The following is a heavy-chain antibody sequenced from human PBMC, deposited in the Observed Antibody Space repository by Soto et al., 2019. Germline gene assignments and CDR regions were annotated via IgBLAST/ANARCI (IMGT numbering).Heavy chain of an antibody. CDR2: IKSTTDGETT. CDR3: TRQGRYCIDSMCSAYHRYNLDL. V-gene: IGHV3-15*01. D-gene: IGHD5-12*01. J-gene: IGHJ6*02. Sequence: PGGSLRLSCAASGFSFNIAWMSWVRQAPGKGLEWVGRIKSTTDGETTDYGASEKGRFTISRDDSKSTVYLQMNSLKTEDTAVYYCTRQGRYCIDSMCSAYHRYNLDLRGQGTAVTVS. CDR1: GFSFNIAW.